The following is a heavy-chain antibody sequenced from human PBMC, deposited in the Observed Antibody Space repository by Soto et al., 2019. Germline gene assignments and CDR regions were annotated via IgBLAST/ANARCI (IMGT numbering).Heavy chain of an antibody. D-gene: IGHD6-6*01. Sequence: EVQLLESGGGLVQPGGSLTLSCAASGFTFINYVMSWVRQAQGKGLEWVSTIRGTCASTFSAESVKGRFTMSRDNSQNTRYLQMTHLRNDDTALYYCARQDQGSSLRGVFDCWGQGVLVTVSS. J-gene: IGHJ4*02. CDR2: IRGTCAST. CDR1: GFTFINYV. V-gene: IGHV3-23*01. CDR3: ARQDQGSSLRGVFDC.